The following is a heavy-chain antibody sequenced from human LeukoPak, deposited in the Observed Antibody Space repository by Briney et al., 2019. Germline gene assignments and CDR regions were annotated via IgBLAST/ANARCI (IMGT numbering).Heavy chain of an antibody. J-gene: IGHJ4*02. D-gene: IGHD3-10*01. CDR2: IYYNGGT. CDR3: ARNGGYWRYYGSGYFDY. CDR1: GGSVSSSNYY. Sequence: SETLSLTCTVSGGSVSSSNYYWGWIRQPPGKGLEWIGRIYYNGGTYYNPSLKSRVTISVDTSKNQFSVKLTSVTAADTAVYYCARNGGYWRYYGSGYFDYWGQGTLVTVSS. V-gene: IGHV4-39*01.